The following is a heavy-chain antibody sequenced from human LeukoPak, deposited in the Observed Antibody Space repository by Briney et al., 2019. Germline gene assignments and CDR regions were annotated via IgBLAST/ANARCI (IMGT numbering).Heavy chain of an antibody. CDR3: ARNYSGRYHIDY. CDR1: GFTFSSYA. V-gene: IGHV3-23*01. CDR2: ISGSGGIP. D-gene: IGHD1-26*01. Sequence: PGGSLRLSCAASGFTFSSYAMSWVRQASGKGLEWVSAISGSGGIPYYADSVKGRFTISRDNSKNTLYLQMNSLRAEDTAVYYCARNYSGRYHIDYWGQGTLVTVSS. J-gene: IGHJ4*02.